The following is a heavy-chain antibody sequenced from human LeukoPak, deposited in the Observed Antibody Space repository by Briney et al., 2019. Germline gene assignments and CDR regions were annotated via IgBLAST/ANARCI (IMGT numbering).Heavy chain of an antibody. D-gene: IGHD5-24*01. CDR2: INHSGIT. V-gene: IGHV4-34*01. CDR3: ASLSWLADYFDY. J-gene: IGHJ4*02. CDR1: GGSFSGYY. Sequence: PSETLSLTCAVYGGSFSGYYWSWIRQPPGKGLEWIGEINHSGITNYNPSLKSRVTVSVDTSKNHFSLRLSSVTAADTAVYYCASLSWLADYFDYWGQGTLVTVSS.